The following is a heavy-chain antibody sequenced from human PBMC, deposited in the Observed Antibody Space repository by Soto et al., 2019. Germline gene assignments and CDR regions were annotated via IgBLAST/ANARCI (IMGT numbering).Heavy chain of an antibody. V-gene: IGHV3-72*01. D-gene: IGHD3-3*01. CDR2: TRNKANSYTT. J-gene: IGHJ3*02. CDR1: GFTFSDHY. Sequence: PGGSLRLSCAASGFTFSDHYIDWVRQAPGKGLEWVGRTRNKANSYTTEYAASVKGRFTISRDDSKNSLYLQMNSLKTEDTAVYYCARGITIFGVALPDAFDIWGQGTMVTVS. CDR3: ARGITIFGVALPDAFDI.